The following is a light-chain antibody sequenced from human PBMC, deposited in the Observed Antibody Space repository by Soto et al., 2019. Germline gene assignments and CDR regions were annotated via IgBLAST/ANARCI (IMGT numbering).Light chain of an antibody. CDR1: SSDVGGYKY. CDR3: ASYTSSSTSGI. CDR2: EVS. V-gene: IGLV2-14*01. J-gene: IGLJ6*01. Sequence: QSALTQPASVSGSPGQSITISCTGTSSDVGGYKYVSWYQQHPDKAPKLIIFEVSNRPSGISSRFSGSKSGNTASLTISGLQAEDEADYYCASYTSSSTSGIFGRGTRSPSS.